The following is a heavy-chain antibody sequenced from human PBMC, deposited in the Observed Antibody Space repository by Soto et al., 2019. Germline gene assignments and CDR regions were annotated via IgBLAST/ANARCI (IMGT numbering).Heavy chain of an antibody. CDR3: ASAHPDPYCISTGCYVPFDY. V-gene: IGHV1-69*12. J-gene: IGHJ4*02. CDR1: GGTFSSYA. D-gene: IGHD2-2*01. CDR2: IIPIFGTA. Sequence: QVQLVQSGAEVKKPGSSVKVSCKASGGTFSSYAISWVRQAPGQGLEWMGGIIPIFGTANYAQKFQGRVTLTADESTSTASMELSSLRSEGTAVYYCASAHPDPYCISTGCYVPFDYWGQGALVTVSS.